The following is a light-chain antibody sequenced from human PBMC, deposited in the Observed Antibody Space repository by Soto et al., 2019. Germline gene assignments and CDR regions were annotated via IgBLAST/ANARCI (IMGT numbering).Light chain of an antibody. CDR3: QSYDSSLSVLYV. J-gene: IGLJ1*01. CDR2: GNT. Sequence: QSLRTQPHSVSHAPGQRGTISCTGSSSNIGAGYEVHWFQQLPGPAPKLLIYGNTNRPSGVPDRFSGSKSDTSASLAITGLQPEDEADYYGQSYDSSLSVLYVFGTGTKVTVL. V-gene: IGLV1-40*01. CDR1: SSNIGAGYE.